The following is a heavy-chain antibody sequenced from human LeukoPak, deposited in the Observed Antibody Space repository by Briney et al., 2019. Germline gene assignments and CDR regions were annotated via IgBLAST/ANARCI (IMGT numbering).Heavy chain of an antibody. CDR1: EFTFSSYG. D-gene: IGHD2-15*01. CDR3: AREEAGYCSGGSCYGGAYDY. J-gene: IGHJ4*02. CDR2: IWYDGSNR. V-gene: IGHV3-33*01. Sequence: GGSLRLSCAASEFTFSSYGMHWVRQAPGKGLEWVAVIWYDGSNRYYADSVKGRFTISRDNSKNTLYLQMNSLRAEDTAVYYCAREEAGYCSGGSCYGGAYDYWGQGTLVTVSS.